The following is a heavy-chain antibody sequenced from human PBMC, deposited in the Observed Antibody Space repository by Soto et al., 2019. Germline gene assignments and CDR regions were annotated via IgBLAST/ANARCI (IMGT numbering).Heavy chain of an antibody. V-gene: IGHV1-69*01. CDR2: IIPIFGTA. CDR1: GGTFSSYA. D-gene: IGHD5-18*01. J-gene: IGHJ4*02. CDR3: ARGNSYGFELIDY. Sequence: QVQLVQSGAEVKKPGSSVKVSCKASGGTFSSYAISWVRQAPGQGLEWMGGIIPIFGTANYAQKFQGRVTITAGESASTAYMALSSLRSEDTAVYYGARGNSYGFELIDYWGQGTLVTVSS.